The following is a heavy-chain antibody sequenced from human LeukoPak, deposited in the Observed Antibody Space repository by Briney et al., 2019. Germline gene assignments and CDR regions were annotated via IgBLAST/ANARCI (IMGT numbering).Heavy chain of an antibody. Sequence: SVKVSCKASGGTFSSYAISWVRQAPGQGLEWMGGIIPIFGTANYAQKFQGRVTITADKSTSTAYMELSSLRSEDTAVYYCAGGTYYYDSSGYYGDYRGQGTLVTVSS. CDR3: AGGTYYYDSSGYYGDY. J-gene: IGHJ4*02. CDR1: GGTFSSYA. V-gene: IGHV1-69*06. D-gene: IGHD3-22*01. CDR2: IIPIFGTA.